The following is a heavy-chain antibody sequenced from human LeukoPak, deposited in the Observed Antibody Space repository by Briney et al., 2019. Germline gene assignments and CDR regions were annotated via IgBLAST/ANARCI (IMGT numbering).Heavy chain of an antibody. J-gene: IGHJ3*02. Sequence: GGSLRLSCAASGFTFSSYSMNWVRQAPGKGLEWVSSICSSSSCIYYADSVKGRFTISRDNAKNSLYLQMNSLRAEDTAVYYCASATGDCSGGSCYGDAFDIWGQGTMVTVSS. V-gene: IGHV3-21*01. D-gene: IGHD2-15*01. CDR2: ICSSSSCI. CDR3: ASATGDCSGGSCYGDAFDI. CDR1: GFTFSSYS.